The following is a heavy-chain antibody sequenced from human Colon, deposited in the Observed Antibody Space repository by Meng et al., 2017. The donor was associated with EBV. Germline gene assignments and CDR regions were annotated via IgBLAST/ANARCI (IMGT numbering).Heavy chain of an antibody. J-gene: IGHJ4*02. CDR3: VRVRVIPAAVGFDY. CDR2: IYRGGGT. D-gene: IGHD2-2*01. V-gene: IGHV4-4*02. CDR1: GGSISTRDW. Sequence: QVQLQESGPGLAEPSGTLSLTCAVFGGSISTRDWWSWVRQPPGKGLEWIGEIYRGGGTNYNPSFKSRVTISVDTSNNHFSLKLSYVTAADTAVYYCVRVRVIPAAVGFDYWGQGTLVTVSS.